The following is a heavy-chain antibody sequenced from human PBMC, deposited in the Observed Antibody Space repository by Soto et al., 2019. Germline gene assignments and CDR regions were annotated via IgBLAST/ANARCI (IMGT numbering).Heavy chain of an antibody. Sequence: GESLKISCKGSGHSFTSYWIGWVRQMPGKGLEWMGIIYPGDSDTRYSPSFQGQVTISADKSISTAYLQWSSLKASDTAMYYCASPPTAPLISDWYFDYWGQGTLVTVSS. CDR3: ASPPTAPLISDWYFDY. D-gene: IGHD3-3*02. V-gene: IGHV5-51*01. CDR1: GHSFTSYW. J-gene: IGHJ4*02. CDR2: IYPGDSDT.